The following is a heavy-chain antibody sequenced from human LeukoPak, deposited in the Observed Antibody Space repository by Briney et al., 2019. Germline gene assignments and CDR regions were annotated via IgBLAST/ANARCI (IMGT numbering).Heavy chain of an antibody. CDR2: INPNSGGT. J-gene: IGHJ4*02. CDR1: GYTFTVYY. CDR3: ARDGIAAAALDY. V-gene: IGHV1-2*02. Sequence: ASVKVSCKASGYTFTVYYMHWVRQAPGQGLEWMGWINPNSGGTNYAQKFQGRVTMTRDTSISTAYMELSRLRSDDTAVYYCARDGIAAAALDYWGQGTLVTVSS. D-gene: IGHD6-13*01.